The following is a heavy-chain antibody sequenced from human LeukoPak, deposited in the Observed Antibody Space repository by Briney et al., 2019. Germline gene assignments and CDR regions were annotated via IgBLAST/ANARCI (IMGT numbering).Heavy chain of an antibody. V-gene: IGHV1-69*01. J-gene: IGHJ4*02. CDR2: INPIFGTA. D-gene: IGHD1-26*01. CDR1: GGTFSSYA. Sequence: SVKVSCKASGGTFSSYAISWVRQAPGQGLEWMGGINPIFGTANYAKKFQGRVTITADESTSTAYMELSSLRSEDTAVYYCARAIVGASIVPGSFDYWGQGTLVTVLS. CDR3: ARAIVGASIVPGSFDY.